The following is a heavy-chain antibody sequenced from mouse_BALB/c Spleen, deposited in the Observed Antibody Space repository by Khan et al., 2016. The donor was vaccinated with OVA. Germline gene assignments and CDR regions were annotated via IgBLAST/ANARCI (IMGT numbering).Heavy chain of an antibody. Sequence: EVELVESGGDLVKPGGSLNLSCAASGFTFSTYGMSWVRQAPDKRLEWVATVSTGGSYTYYPDSVKGRFTISRDNAKHTLYLQMSGLRSEDTAMFYCTRLAYYYDSEGFAYWGQGTLVTVSA. CDR2: VSTGGSYT. J-gene: IGHJ3*01. CDR1: GFTFSTYG. D-gene: IGHD1-1*01. V-gene: IGHV5-6*01. CDR3: TRLAYYYDSEGFAY.